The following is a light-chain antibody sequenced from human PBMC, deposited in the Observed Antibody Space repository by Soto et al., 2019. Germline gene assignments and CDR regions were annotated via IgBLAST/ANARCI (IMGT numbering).Light chain of an antibody. CDR3: QQYNDWPLT. CDR1: QTIGVS. J-gene: IGKJ5*01. CDR2: GEA. Sequence: EIVMTQSPDTLSVSPGESATLSCRASQTIGVSLAWFQQKPGQAPRLLFSGEATRAPGVPVRFSASGSGTDFTLTIGSLQSDDFVVYYCQQYNDWPLTFGQGTRLDI. V-gene: IGKV3-15*01.